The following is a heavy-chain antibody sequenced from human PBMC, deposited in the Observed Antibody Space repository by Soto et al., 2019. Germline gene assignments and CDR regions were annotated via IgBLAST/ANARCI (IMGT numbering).Heavy chain of an antibody. Sequence: ASVKVSCKASGYTFTSYGISWVRQAPGQGLEWMGWISAYNGNTNYAQKLQGRVTMTTDTSTSTAYMELRSLRSDDTAVYYCARILTRYYYEESPYYYYGMDVWGRGTTVTVSS. J-gene: IGHJ6*02. CDR3: ARILTRYYYEESPYYYYGMDV. CDR1: GYTFTSYG. V-gene: IGHV1-18*04. D-gene: IGHD3-22*01. CDR2: ISAYNGNT.